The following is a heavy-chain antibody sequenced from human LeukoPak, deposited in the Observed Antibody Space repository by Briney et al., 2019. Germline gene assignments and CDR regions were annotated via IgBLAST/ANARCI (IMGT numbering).Heavy chain of an antibody. D-gene: IGHD4-11*01. V-gene: IGHV3-30*02. CDR2: IRYDGSEK. J-gene: IGHJ4*02. CDR1: GFTFSSYG. CDR3: ARDQAYSFDY. Sequence: GGSLRLSCAASGFTFSSYGTHWVRQAPGKGLEWVAFIRYDGSEKYYADSVKGRFTISRDNSKNTLYLQMNRLRVEDTAVYYCARDQAYSFDYWGQGTLVTVSS.